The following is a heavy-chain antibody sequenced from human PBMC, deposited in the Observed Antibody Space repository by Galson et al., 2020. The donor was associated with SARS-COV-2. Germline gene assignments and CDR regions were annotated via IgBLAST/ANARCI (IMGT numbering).Heavy chain of an antibody. CDR3: GRIPVMVGEVGHRHYDGMDR. J-gene: IGHJ6*02. D-gene: IGHD3-10*02. CDR1: GFSLSTSGMC. CDR2: IDWDDDK. V-gene: IGHV2-70*01. Sequence: SGPTLVKPTQTLTLTCTFSGFSLSTSGMCVSWIRQPPGKALEWLALIDWDDDKYYSTSLKTRLTISKDTSKNQVVLTMTNMDPVDTATYYWGRIPVMVGEVGHRHYDGMDRLGQGTTVTVSS.